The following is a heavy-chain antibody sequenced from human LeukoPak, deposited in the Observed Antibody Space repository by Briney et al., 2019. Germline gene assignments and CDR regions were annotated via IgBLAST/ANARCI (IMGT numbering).Heavy chain of an antibody. Sequence: GGSLRLSCAASGFTVSSNYMSWVRQAPGKGLEWVSVIYSGGSTYYADSVKGRFTISRDNSKNTLFLQMNSLTAEDTAVYYCARDRSVTTPSYYGMDVWGQGTTVTVSS. D-gene: IGHD4-17*01. J-gene: IGHJ6*02. CDR2: IYSGGST. CDR3: ARDRSVTTPSYYGMDV. V-gene: IGHV3-66*01. CDR1: GFTVSSNY.